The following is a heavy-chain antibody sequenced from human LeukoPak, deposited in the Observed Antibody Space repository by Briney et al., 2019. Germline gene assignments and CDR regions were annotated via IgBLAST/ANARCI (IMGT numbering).Heavy chain of an antibody. Sequence: AGGSLRLSCAASGFTVSSNYMSWARQAPGRGLEGVSVIYSGGSTYYADSVKGRFTISRDNSKNTLYLQMNSLRAEDTAVYYCARVPSWDYYYYMDVWGKGTTVTVSS. CDR2: IYSGGST. J-gene: IGHJ6*03. D-gene: IGHD3-16*01. V-gene: IGHV3-53*01. CDR3: ARVPSWDYYYYMDV. CDR1: GFTVSSNY.